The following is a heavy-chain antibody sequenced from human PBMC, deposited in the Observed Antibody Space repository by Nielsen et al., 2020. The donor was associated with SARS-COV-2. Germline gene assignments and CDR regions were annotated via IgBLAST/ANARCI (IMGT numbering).Heavy chain of an antibody. CDR2: IIPIFGAT. Sequence: SVKVSCKASGGTFSSYAISWVRQAPGQGLEWMGGIIPIFGATNYAQKFQGRVTISADESTSTAYVELSSLRSEDTALYFCARAGIPAAHYEYYYGLDVWGQGTTVTVAS. CDR3: ARAGIPAAHYEYYYGLDV. J-gene: IGHJ6*02. CDR1: GGTFSSYA. V-gene: IGHV1-69*13. D-gene: IGHD2-2*01.